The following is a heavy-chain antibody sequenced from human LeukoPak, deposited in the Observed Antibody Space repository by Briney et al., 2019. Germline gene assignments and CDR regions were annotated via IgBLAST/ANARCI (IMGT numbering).Heavy chain of an antibody. CDR2: IYSSWSA. CDR1: VGSINNYY. CDR3: TREPAP. Sequence: SETLSLTCTVSVGSINNYYWSWIRQPAGEGLEWIGRIYSSWSASYNPSLKSRVTLSGDTSKNQLSLKLRYVTAADTAVYYGTREPAPWGQGTLVTVSS. V-gene: IGHV4-4*07. J-gene: IGHJ5*02.